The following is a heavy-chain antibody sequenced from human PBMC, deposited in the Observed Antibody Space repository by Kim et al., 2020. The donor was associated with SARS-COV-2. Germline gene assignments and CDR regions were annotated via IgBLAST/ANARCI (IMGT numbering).Heavy chain of an antibody. CDR2: INPNSGGT. Sequence: ASVKVSCKASGYTFTGYYMHWVRQAPGQGLEWMGRINPNSGGTIYAQKFQGRVTMTRDTSISTAYMELSRLRSDDTAVYYCARASARSNYYGSGSGDAFDIWGKETMVTVSS. CDR3: ARASARSNYYGSGSGDAFDI. CDR1: GYTFTGYY. V-gene: IGHV1-2*06. J-gene: IGHJ3*02. D-gene: IGHD3-10*01.